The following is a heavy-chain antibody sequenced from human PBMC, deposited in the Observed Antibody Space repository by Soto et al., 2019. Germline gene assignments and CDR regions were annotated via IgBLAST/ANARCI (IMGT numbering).Heavy chain of an antibody. J-gene: IGHJ3*02. D-gene: IGHD5-18*01. Sequence: ASVKVSCKASGYTFTSYAMHWVRQAPGQRLEWMGWINAGNGNTKYSQKIQGRVTITRDTSASTAYMELSSLRSEDTAVYYCARDQVEDTDAFDIWGQGTMVTVSS. CDR2: INAGNGNT. CDR3: ARDQVEDTDAFDI. V-gene: IGHV1-3*01. CDR1: GYTFTSYA.